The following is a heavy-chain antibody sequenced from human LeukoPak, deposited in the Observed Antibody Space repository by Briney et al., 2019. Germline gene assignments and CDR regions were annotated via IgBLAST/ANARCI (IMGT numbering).Heavy chain of an antibody. CDR3: ARESYYGSGSEGYFAY. CDR2: IYFSGST. Sequence: SETLSLTCTVSGGSINSYYWNWIRQSPGKGLEWIGHIYFSGSTNYNPSLKSRVTISVDTSKNQFSLKLSSVTATDTAVYYCARESYYGSGSEGYFAYWGQGTLVTVSS. D-gene: IGHD3-10*01. CDR1: GGSINSYY. J-gene: IGHJ4*02. V-gene: IGHV4-59*01.